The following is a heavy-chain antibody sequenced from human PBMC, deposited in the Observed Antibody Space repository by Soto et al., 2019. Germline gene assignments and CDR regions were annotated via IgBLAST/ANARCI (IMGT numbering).Heavy chain of an antibody. CDR2: IYSDGRT. V-gene: IGHV3-53*02. Sequence: EVQLVETGGGLIQPGGSLRLSCAASGFIVSSSYMSWVRQAPGKGLEWVSVIYSDGRTYYADSVKGRFTISRDNSKNTLYLQMNSLSAEDTAVYYCARCSGWYGQCYFDCWGQGTLVTVSS. J-gene: IGHJ4*02. D-gene: IGHD6-13*01. CDR1: GFIVSSSY. CDR3: ARCSGWYGQCYFDC.